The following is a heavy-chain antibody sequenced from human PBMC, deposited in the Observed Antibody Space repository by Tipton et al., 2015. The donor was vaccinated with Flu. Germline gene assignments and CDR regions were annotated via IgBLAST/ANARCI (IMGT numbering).Heavy chain of an antibody. V-gene: IGHV6-1*01. D-gene: IGHD2/OR15-2a*01. CDR3: ATSAYFQEYLQH. Sequence: GLVKPSQTLSLTCAISGDSVSRNTATWNWIRQSPSRGLEWLGRTYYRSKWYNDYALSVKSRITINPDTSKNQFSLQLNSVTPEDTAVYYCATSAYFQEYLQHWGQGPLVPFSS. CDR2: TYYRSKWYN. J-gene: IGHJ1*01. CDR1: GDSVSRNTAT.